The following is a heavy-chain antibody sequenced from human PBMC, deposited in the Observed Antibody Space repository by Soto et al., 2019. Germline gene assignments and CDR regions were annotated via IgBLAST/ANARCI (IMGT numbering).Heavy chain of an antibody. CDR3: ARDRVGLDY. D-gene: IGHD3-16*01. V-gene: IGHV3-48*02. CDR2: ISTTRTTI. CDR1: GFTFSNYN. Sequence: EVQLVESGGGLVQPGGSRKLSCEASGFTFSNYNMNWVRQAPGKGLEWIAYISTTRTTIYYADSVKGRFTIARDNVKSSLYLYMNSLRDEDTAVYYCARDRVGLDYWGQGTLVTVSS. J-gene: IGHJ4*02.